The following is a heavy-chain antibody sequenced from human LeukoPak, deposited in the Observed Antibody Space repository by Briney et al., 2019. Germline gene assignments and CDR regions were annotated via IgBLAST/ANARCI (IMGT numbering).Heavy chain of an antibody. Sequence: PGGSLRLSSAASGFTFSSHAMSWVRQAPGKGLEWVSAISSSSDHIYYADSVQGRFTISRDNSKNTLYLQMNSLRAEDTALYYCANFVDTSMGGNDYWGQGTLVTVSS. CDR3: ANFVDTSMGGNDY. CDR2: ISSSSDHI. CDR1: GFTFSSHA. V-gene: IGHV3-23*01. D-gene: IGHD5-18*01. J-gene: IGHJ4*02.